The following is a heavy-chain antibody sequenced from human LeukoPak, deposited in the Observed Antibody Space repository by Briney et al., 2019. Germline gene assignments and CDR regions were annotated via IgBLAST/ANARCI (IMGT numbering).Heavy chain of an antibody. J-gene: IGHJ4*02. Sequence: GGSLRLSCAASGFTFGSYAMHWVRQAPGKGLEWVAVISYHGSNKYYADSVKGRFTISRDNFKKTVFLQMNSLRAEDTAVYYCARGMYYYDSSDIGGGYYFDYWGQGTLVTVSS. D-gene: IGHD3-22*01. CDR3: ARGMYYYDSSDIGGGYYFDY. CDR2: ISYHGSNK. CDR1: GFTFGSYA. V-gene: IGHV3-30-3*01.